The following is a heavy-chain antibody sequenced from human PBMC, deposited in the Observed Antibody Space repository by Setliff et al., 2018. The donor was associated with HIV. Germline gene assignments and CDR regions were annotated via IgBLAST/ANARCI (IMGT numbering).Heavy chain of an antibody. CDR3: ARDLNWNWFDP. CDR2: INHSGST. Sequence: PSETLSLTCAVSGGSVSSSNWWSWVRQPPGKGLEWIGEINHSGSTNYNPSLKSRVTISVDTSKNQFSLRLSSVTAADTAVYYCARDLNWNWFDPWGQGTLVTVSS. J-gene: IGHJ5*02. V-gene: IGHV4-4*02. CDR1: GGSVSSSNW. D-gene: IGHD1-20*01.